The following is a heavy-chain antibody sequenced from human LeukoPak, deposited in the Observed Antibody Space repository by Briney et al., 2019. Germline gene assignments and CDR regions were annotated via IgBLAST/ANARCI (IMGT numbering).Heavy chain of an antibody. D-gene: IGHD5-24*01. CDR2: IIPILGIA. Sequence: SVKVSCKASGGTFSSYAISWVRQAPGQGLEWMGRIIPILGIANYAQKLQGRVTITADKSTSTAYMELSGLRSEDTAVYYCARVRDGYNRWGQGTLVTVSS. CDR1: GGTFSSYA. J-gene: IGHJ4*02. V-gene: IGHV1-69*04. CDR3: ARVRDGYNR.